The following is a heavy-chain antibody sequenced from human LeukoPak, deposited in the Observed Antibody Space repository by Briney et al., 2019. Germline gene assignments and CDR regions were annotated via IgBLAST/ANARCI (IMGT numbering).Heavy chain of an antibody. D-gene: IGHD2-2*01. CDR3: ARHCRAVLVVPVARGDYFDY. V-gene: IGHV4-39*01. CDR1: GGSISSSSHH. Sequence: PSETLSLTCTVSGGSISSSSHHWGWTPQSPGEGLQWITSMSYSGATYYNPSLQSRVTISVDTSKNQFSLKLYSVTAADTAVYYCARHCRAVLVVPVARGDYFDYLGQGTLVTVSS. J-gene: IGHJ4*02. CDR2: MSYSGAT.